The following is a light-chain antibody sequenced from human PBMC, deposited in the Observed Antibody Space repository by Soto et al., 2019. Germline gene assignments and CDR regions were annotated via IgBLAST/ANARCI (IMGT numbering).Light chain of an antibody. Sequence: QSALTQPASVSGSPGQSITISCTGTSSDVGAYNYVSWYQQHPGKAPKLMIYEVSYRPSGVSNRFSGSKSGNTASLTISGLQAEDEADYYCSSYTSRSTDVFGTGTKVTVL. CDR2: EVS. J-gene: IGLJ1*01. CDR1: SSDVGAYNY. V-gene: IGLV2-14*01. CDR3: SSYTSRSTDV.